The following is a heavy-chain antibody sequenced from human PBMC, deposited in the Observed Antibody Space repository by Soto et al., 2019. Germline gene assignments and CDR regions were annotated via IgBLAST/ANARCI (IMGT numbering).Heavy chain of an antibody. CDR3: ARGETGTDTYDWFDP. CDR2: INPSGNT. V-gene: IGHV4-59*12. Sequence: PSETLSLTCTVSGGSISTNYWSWIRQPPGKGLEWIGDINPSGNTNYNPSLKSRVTISVDTSKNQFSLKLTSVTAADTAVYYCARGETGTDTYDWFDPWGQGTLVTVSS. CDR1: GGSISTNY. J-gene: IGHJ5*02. D-gene: IGHD1-7*01.